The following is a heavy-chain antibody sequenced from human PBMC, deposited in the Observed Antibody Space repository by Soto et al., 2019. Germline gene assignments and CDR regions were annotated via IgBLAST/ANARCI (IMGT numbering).Heavy chain of an antibody. Sequence: QLVESGGGLVQPGGSLRLSCAASGFTFRNYWMSWVRQAPGKGLEWVANIKGDGSERHYVDSVKGRFTISRDNAKNSLFLQMHSVRVEDTAVYYCARDGCTSASCDIYGMDVWGQGTTVTVSS. V-gene: IGHV3-7*03. CDR3: ARDGCTSASCDIYGMDV. D-gene: IGHD2-2*02. CDR1: GFTFRNYW. J-gene: IGHJ6*02. CDR2: IKGDGSER.